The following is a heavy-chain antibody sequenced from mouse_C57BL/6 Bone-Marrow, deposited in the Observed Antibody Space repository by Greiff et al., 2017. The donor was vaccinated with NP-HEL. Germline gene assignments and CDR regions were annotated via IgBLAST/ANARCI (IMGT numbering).Heavy chain of an antibody. Sequence: VQRVESGPGLVAPSQSLSITCTVSGFSLTSSGVDWVRQSPGKGLEWLGVIWGVGSTNYNSALKSRLSISKDNSKSQVFLKMNSLQTDDTAMYYCASRDYYGSSFPFAYWGQGTLVTVSA. CDR1: GFSLTSSG. J-gene: IGHJ3*01. CDR3: ASRDYYGSSFPFAY. CDR2: IWGVGST. D-gene: IGHD1-1*01. V-gene: IGHV2-6*01.